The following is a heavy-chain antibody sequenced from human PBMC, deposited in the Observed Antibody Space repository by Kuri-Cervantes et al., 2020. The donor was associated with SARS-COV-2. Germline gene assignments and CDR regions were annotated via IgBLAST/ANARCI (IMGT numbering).Heavy chain of an antibody. CDR1: GFNFSTSD. V-gene: IGHV3-30*18. D-gene: IGHD2-21*01. CDR2: ISYDGKNK. CDR3: AKDRAGVHDF. Sequence: GESLKISCVASGFNFSTSDMHWVRQAPGMGLEWVTFISYDGKNKKCLASGKGRFTISRDNSQNTLHLQMKSLRDEDTAIYYCAKDRAGVHDFWGQGTLVTVSS. J-gene: IGHJ4*02.